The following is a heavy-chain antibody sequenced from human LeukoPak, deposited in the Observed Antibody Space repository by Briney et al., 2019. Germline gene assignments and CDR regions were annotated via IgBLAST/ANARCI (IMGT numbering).Heavy chain of an antibody. V-gene: IGHV3-48*04. Sequence: GGSLRLSCAASGFTFSGYDMSWVRQAPGKGLEWVSYTSSSSSTIYYADSVKSRFTISRDNAKNSLYLQMSSLRVEDTAVYYCASWAGNTQSDSWSGPFDYWGQGTLVTVSS. D-gene: IGHD3-3*01. CDR2: TSSSSSTI. J-gene: IGHJ4*02. CDR1: GFTFSGYD. CDR3: ASWAGNTQSDSWSGPFDY.